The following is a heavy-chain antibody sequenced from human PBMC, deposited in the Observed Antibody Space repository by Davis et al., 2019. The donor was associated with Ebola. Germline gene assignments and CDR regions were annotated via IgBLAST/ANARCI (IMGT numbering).Heavy chain of an antibody. D-gene: IGHD2-2*01. Sequence: SGPTLVKPPQTLTLTCTFSGFSLSTSGMCVSWIRQPPGKALEWLARIDWDDDKYYSTSLKTRLTISKDTSTNQVVLTMTNMDPVDTATYYCARTNNYCSSTSCYEGYNWFDPWGQGTLVTVSS. CDR1: GFSLSTSGMC. V-gene: IGHV2-70*11. CDR2: IDWDDDK. J-gene: IGHJ5*02. CDR3: ARTNNYCSSTSCYEGYNWFDP.